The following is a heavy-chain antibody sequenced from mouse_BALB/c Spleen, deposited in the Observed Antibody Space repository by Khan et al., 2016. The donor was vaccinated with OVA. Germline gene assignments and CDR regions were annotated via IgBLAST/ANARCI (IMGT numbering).Heavy chain of an antibody. CDR3: VRSTSYGDYGEAWFAY. J-gene: IGHJ3*01. V-gene: IGHV1-37*01. CDR1: GYSFTGYT. Sequence: EVQLQESGPELVKPGASMKMSRKASGYSFTGYTMNWVKQSHVKNLEWIGLINPCNGGTAYNQKFRGKATLTVDQSSTTAYMELLSLTSEDSAVYYCVRSTSYGDYGEAWFAYWGQGTLVTVSA. D-gene: IGHD2-13*01. CDR2: INPCNGGT.